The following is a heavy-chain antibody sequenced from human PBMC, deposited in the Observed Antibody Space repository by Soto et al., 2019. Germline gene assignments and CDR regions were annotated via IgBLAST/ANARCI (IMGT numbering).Heavy chain of an antibody. J-gene: IGHJ4*02. CDR1: GFTFSSYA. CDR3: AKDHVSGVLELVY. Sequence: GGSLRLSCAASGFTFSSYAMSWVRQAPGKGLEWVSGISGSGGSTYYADSVKGRFTISRDNSKNTLYLQMNSLRAEDTAVYYCAKDHVSGVLELVYWGQGTLVTVSS. D-gene: IGHD1-7*01. CDR2: ISGSGGST. V-gene: IGHV3-23*01.